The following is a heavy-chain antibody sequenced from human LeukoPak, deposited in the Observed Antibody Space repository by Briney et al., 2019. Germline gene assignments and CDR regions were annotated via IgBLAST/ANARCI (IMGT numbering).Heavy chain of an antibody. V-gene: IGHV3-66*01. CDR3: AREELPGSGEGLVWFGELFDAFDI. CDR2: IYSGGAT. D-gene: IGHD3-10*01. J-gene: IGHJ3*02. CDR1: GLTVSNQF. Sequence: GGSLRLSCAASGLTVSNQFMDWVRQAPGKGLEWVSTIYSGGATYYSDSVRGRFTISRDSSQNTVYLQMNSLRAEDTAVYYCAREELPGSGEGLVWFGELFDAFDIWGQGTMVTVSS.